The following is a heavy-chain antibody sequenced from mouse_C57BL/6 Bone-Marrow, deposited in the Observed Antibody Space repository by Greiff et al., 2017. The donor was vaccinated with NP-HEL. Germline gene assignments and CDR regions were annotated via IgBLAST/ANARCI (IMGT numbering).Heavy chain of an antibody. CDR1: GYTFTSYT. J-gene: IGHJ2*01. D-gene: IGHD1-1*01. Sequence: QVQLKQSGAELVRPGASVKMSCKASGYTFTSYTMHWVKQRPGQGLEWIGYINPSSGYTKYNQKFKDKATLTADKSSSTASMQLSSLTSADSAVYYCAKRPHYYGSSYPYFDYWGQGTTLTVSS. CDR3: AKRPHYYGSSYPYFDY. CDR2: INPSSGYT. V-gene: IGHV1-4*01.